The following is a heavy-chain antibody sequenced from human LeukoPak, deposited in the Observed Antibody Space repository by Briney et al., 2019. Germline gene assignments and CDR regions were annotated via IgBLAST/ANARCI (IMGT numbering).Heavy chain of an antibody. CDR3: ATGYGSGTLRDRYYYMDV. J-gene: IGHJ6*03. V-gene: IGHV3-23*01. Sequence: GTLSLTCAVSGGSISSSDWWSWVRQPPGKGLEWVSAISGSRNNTYYADSVKGWFTISRDNSKNTLYLQMNSLRAEDTAVYYCATGYGSGTLRDRYYYMDVWGKGTTVTVSS. CDR1: GGSISSSD. CDR2: ISGSRNNT. D-gene: IGHD3-10*01.